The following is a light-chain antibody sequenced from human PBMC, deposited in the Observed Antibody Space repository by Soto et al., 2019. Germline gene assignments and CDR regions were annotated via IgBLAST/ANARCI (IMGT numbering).Light chain of an antibody. CDR2: WAS. CDR1: QSVLDSAINKNH. J-gene: IGKJ2*01. V-gene: IGKV4-1*01. Sequence: DIVMTQSPEFLAVSLGERATINCKSSQSVLDSAINKNHLAWYQQKPGQPPKLLIYWASTRESGVPDRFSGSGSGTDFTLTIGSLQAEDVAVYYCQQYSDIPYTFGQGTRLEI. CDR3: QQYSDIPYT.